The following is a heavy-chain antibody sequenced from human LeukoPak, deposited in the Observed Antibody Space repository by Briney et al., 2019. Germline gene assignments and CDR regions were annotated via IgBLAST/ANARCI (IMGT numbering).Heavy chain of an antibody. D-gene: IGHD3-22*01. J-gene: IGHJ4*02. Sequence: PGGSLRLSCAASGFTFDDYGMHWVRKPPGKGLEWVSLFSGDGGSTYYADSVKGRFTISRDNRKNSLYLEMNSLTTEDSAIYYCAKDFSGYIDYWGQGTLVTVSS. CDR3: AKDFSGYIDY. CDR1: GFTFDDYG. V-gene: IGHV3-43*02. CDR2: FSGDGGST.